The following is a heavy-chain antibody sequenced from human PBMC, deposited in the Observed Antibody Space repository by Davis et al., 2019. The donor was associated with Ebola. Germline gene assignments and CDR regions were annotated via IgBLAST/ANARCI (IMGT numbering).Heavy chain of an antibody. CDR1: GFTFGDYA. CDR2: ISGSGGST. Sequence: GESLKISCRVSGFTFGDYAINWVRQAPGKGLEWVSAISGSGGSTYYADSVKGRFTISRDNSKNTLYLQMNSLRAEDTAVYYCARHDYGDSHFDYWGQGTLVTVSS. CDR3: ARHDYGDSHFDY. D-gene: IGHD4-17*01. V-gene: IGHV3-23*01. J-gene: IGHJ4*02.